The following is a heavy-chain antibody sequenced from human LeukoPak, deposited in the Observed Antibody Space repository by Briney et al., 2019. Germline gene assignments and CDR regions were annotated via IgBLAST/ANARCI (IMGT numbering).Heavy chain of an antibody. CDR2: ISGSGGST. CDR1: GFTFSSYA. D-gene: IGHD6-13*01. CDR3: ANHPVGSSWYYFDY. Sequence: GGTLTLSCAASGFTFSSYAMSWVRQAPWKGLEWVSAISGSGGSTYYADSVKGRFTISRDNSKNTLYLQMTSLSAADTAVYYCANHPVGSSWYYFDYWGQGTLVTVSS. V-gene: IGHV3-23*01. J-gene: IGHJ4*02.